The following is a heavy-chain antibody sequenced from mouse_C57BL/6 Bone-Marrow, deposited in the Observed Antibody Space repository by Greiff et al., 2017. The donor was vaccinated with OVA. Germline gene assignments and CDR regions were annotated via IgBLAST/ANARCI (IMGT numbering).Heavy chain of an antibody. V-gene: IGHV5-12*01. CDR1: GFTFSDYY. CDR3: ARHLTTVKGGYFDY. D-gene: IGHD1-1*01. J-gene: IGHJ2*01. CDR2: ISNGGGST. Sequence: EVKLMESGGGLVQPGGSLKLSCAASGFTFSDYYMYWVRQTPEKRLEWVAYISNGGGSTYYPDTVKGRFTISRDNAKNTLYLQMSRLKSEDTAMYYCARHLTTVKGGYFDYWGQGTTLTVSS.